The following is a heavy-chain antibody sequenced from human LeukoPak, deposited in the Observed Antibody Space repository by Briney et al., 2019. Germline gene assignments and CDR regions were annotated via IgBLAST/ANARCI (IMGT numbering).Heavy chain of an antibody. J-gene: IGHJ3*02. CDR1: GGSFSSYY. V-gene: IGHV4-39*01. D-gene: IGHD6-13*01. CDR2: IYYSGST. CDR3: ARWGIAAAGTGAFDI. Sequence: SETLSLTCAVYGGSFSSYYWGWIRQPPGKGLEWIGSIYYSGSTYYNPSLKSRVTISVDTSKNQFSLKLSSVTAADTAVYYCARWGIAAAGTGAFDIWGQGTMVTVSS.